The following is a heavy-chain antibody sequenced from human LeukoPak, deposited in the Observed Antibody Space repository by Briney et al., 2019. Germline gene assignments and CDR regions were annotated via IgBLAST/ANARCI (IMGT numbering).Heavy chain of an antibody. CDR1: GFTLSDFS. J-gene: IGHJ4*02. D-gene: IGHD5-18*01. V-gene: IGHV3-49*04. Sequence: GGSLRLSCAASGFTLSDFSMNWVRQAPGKGLEWVGFIRSKAYGGTTEYAASVKGRFTISRDDSKSIAYLQMNSLKTEDTAVYYCTSDRGYSYGPPDYWGQGTLVTVSS. CDR2: IRSKAYGGTT. CDR3: TSDRGYSYGPPDY.